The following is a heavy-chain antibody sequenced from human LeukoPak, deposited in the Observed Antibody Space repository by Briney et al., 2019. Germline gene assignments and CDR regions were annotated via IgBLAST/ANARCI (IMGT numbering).Heavy chain of an antibody. V-gene: IGHV4-59*01. CDR2: IHYSGST. Sequence: SETLSLTCAVYGGSFSGYYWSWIRQPPGKGLEWIGYIHYSGSTNYNPSLKSRVTISVDTSKNQFSLKLSSVTAADTAVYYCARFRRDYGDYFDYGGQGTLVTVSS. CDR1: GGSFSGYY. CDR3: ARFRRDYGDYFDY. D-gene: IGHD4-17*01. J-gene: IGHJ4*02.